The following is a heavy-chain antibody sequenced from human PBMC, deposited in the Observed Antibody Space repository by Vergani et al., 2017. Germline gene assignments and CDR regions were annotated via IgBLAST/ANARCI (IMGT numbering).Heavy chain of an antibody. J-gene: IGHJ4*02. CDR2: INHSGST. CDR1: GGSFSGYY. D-gene: IGHD3-10*01. CDR3: ARAYFFDY. Sequence: QVQLQQWGAGLLKPSETLSLTCAVYGGSFSGYYWSWIRQPPGKGLEWIGEINHSGSTNYNPSLKSRVTISVDTSKNQFSLKLSSVIAADTAVYYCARAYFFDYWGQGTLVTVSS. V-gene: IGHV4-34*01.